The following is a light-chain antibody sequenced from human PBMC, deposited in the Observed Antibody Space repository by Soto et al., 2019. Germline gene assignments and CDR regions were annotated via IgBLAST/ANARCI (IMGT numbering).Light chain of an antibody. J-gene: IGKJ1*01. CDR2: AAS. Sequence: AIQMTQFPSSLSASVGDRVTITCRASQGIRNDLGWYQQKPGKAPKLLIYAASSSQSGVPSRFSGSGSGTDFTLTISSLQPEDFATYSGLQDYNHPWTFGQGTKVEIK. CDR1: QGIRND. CDR3: LQDYNHPWT. V-gene: IGKV1-6*01.